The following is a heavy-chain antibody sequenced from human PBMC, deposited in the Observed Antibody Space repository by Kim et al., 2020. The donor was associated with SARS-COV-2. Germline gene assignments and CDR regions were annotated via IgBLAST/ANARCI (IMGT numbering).Heavy chain of an antibody. CDR1: GGSISSYF. V-gene: IGHV4-59*13. CDR3: ARGAGAVAVLDV. Sequence: SETLSLTCAVSGGSISSYFWSWIRQPPGRGLEWIGYIYYTGSTNYNPSLKSRVTISVDTSKNQFSLRLSSVTAADTAVYYCARGAGAVAVLDVWGQGTTVTVSS. CDR2: IYYTGST. J-gene: IGHJ6*02. D-gene: IGHD6-19*01.